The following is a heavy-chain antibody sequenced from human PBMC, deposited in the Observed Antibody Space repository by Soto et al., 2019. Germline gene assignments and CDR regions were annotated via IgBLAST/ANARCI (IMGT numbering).Heavy chain of an antibody. V-gene: IGHV1-8*01. CDR2: MNPNSGNT. J-gene: IGHJ6*02. D-gene: IGHD6-25*01. Sequence: ASVKVSCKASGYTLTSYDINWVRQATGQGLEWMGWMNPNSGNTGYAQKFQGRVTMTRNTSISTAYMELSSVTAADSAVYYCAGEVAAAGTNYGMDVWGQGTTVTVSS. CDR1: GYTLTSYD. CDR3: AGEVAAAGTNYGMDV.